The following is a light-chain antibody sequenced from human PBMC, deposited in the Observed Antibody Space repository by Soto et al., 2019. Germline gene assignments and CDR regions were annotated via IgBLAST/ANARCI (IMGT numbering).Light chain of an antibody. V-gene: IGLV2-8*01. J-gene: IGLJ1*01. CDR1: SSDVGGYNS. CDR2: EVT. Sequence: QSVLTQPPAASXSPGHSVTISCTGTSSDVGGYNSVSWYQQHPGKAPKLMIYEVTKRPSGVPDRFSGSKSGYTASLTVSGLQAEDDADYYCSSYVGSNTYVFGTGTKVTVL. CDR3: SSYVGSNTYV.